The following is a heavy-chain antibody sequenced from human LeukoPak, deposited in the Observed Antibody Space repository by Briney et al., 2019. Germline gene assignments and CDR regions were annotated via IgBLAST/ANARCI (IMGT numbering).Heavy chain of an antibody. D-gene: IGHD3-22*01. CDR1: GGSISSYY. J-gene: IGHJ1*01. CDR2: ISYSGST. V-gene: IGHV4-59*01. CDR3: ARVDESRGYYYSGEYFQH. Sequence: SETLSLTCTVSGGSISSYYWSWTRQPPGKGLEWIGYISYSGSTNYNPSLKSRVTISVDTSKNQFSLKLNSVTAADTAVYFCARVDESRGYYYSGEYFQHWGQGTLVTVSS.